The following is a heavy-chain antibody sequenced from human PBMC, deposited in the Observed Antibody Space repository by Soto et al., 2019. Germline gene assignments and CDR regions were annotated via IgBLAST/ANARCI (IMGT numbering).Heavy chain of an antibody. CDR1: GDSVSSNSAG. J-gene: IGHJ4*02. Sequence: SQTLSLTCAITGDSVSSNSAGWSWVRQSPSRGLEWLGRTYYRSKWYHEYAVSVRGRITINPDTSKNQYSLQLNSVTPEDTAVYFCARDRDATIGNYFDFWGQGTLVTVSS. D-gene: IGHD1-1*01. CDR3: ARDRDATIGNYFDF. CDR2: TYYRSKWYH. V-gene: IGHV6-1*01.